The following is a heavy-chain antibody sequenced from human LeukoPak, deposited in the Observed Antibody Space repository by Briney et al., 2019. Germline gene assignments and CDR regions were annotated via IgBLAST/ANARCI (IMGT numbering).Heavy chain of an antibody. CDR2: INHSGST. Sequence: PSETLSLTCAVYGGSFSGYYWSWIRQPPGKGLEWIGEINHSGSTNYNPSLKSRVTISVDTSKNQFSLKLSSVTAADTAVYYCARTYGDYVYILGYWGQGTLVTVSS. CDR1: GGSFSGYY. V-gene: IGHV4-34*01. D-gene: IGHD4-17*01. J-gene: IGHJ4*02. CDR3: ARTYGDYVYILGY.